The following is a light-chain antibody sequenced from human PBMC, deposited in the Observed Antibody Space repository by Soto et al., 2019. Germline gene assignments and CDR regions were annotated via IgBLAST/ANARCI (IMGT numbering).Light chain of an antibody. Sequence: QSALTQPASVSGSPGQSITISCTGTSSDVGAYNFVSWHQQHPGKAPKLMIYNVYDRPSGISYRFSGSKSGNTASLTISGLQEEDEADYYCSAYTVSRTYVFGTGTKLTVL. J-gene: IGLJ1*01. CDR2: NVY. CDR3: SAYTVSRTYV. V-gene: IGLV2-14*03. CDR1: SSDVGAYNF.